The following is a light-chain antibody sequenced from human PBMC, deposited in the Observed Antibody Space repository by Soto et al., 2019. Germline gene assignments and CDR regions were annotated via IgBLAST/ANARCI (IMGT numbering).Light chain of an antibody. Sequence: EIVLTQSAGTLSLSPGERATLSCRASQSVSSYLAWYQQKPGQAPRLLIYDASNRATGIPARFSGSGSGTDFTLTINSLEPEDFAVYYCQQRSNWPSITFGQGTRLEIK. V-gene: IGKV3-11*01. CDR3: QQRSNWPSIT. CDR1: QSVSSY. J-gene: IGKJ5*01. CDR2: DAS.